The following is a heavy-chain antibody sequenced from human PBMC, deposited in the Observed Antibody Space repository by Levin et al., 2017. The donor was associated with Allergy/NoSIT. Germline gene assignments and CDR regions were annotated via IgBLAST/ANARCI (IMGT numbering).Heavy chain of an antibody. CDR1: GFTFDDYA. V-gene: IGHV3-9*01. CDR2: VSWNSGSI. J-gene: IGHJ4*02. CDR3: AKDRSSTWYYPIFDY. Sequence: GGSLRLSCAASGFTFDDYAMHWVRQAPGKGLEWVSGVSWNSGSIGDADSVRGRFTISRDNAKNSLYLQINSLRPEDTALYYCAKDRSSTWYYPIFDYWGQGTMVTVSS. D-gene: IGHD6-13*01.